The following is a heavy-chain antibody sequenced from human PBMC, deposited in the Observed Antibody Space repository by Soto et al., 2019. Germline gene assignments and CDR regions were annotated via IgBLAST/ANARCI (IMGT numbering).Heavy chain of an antibody. V-gene: IGHV1-69*13. J-gene: IGHJ6*02. CDR2: IIPIFGTA. CDR1: GGTFSSYA. D-gene: IGHD6-13*01. Sequence: SVKVSCKASGGTFSSYAISWVRQAPGQGLEWMGGIIPIFGTANYAQKFQGRVTITADESTSTAYMELSRLRSEDTAVYYCARPYSSSWYHYGMGVWGQRTTFTVCS. CDR3: ARPYSSSWYHYGMGV.